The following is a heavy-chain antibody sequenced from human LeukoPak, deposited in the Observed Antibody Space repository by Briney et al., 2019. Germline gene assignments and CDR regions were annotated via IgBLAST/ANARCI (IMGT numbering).Heavy chain of an antibody. CDR3: AREGLNMVRGVIPKEAWGWFDP. V-gene: IGHV4-4*08. D-gene: IGHD3-10*01. Sequence: SETLSLTCTVSGGSIRGYYWSWIRQSPEKGLEWIGYIYSSGSTNYNPSLKSRVTISLDTSKNQFSLKLSSVTAADTAVYYCAREGLNMVRGVIPKEAWGWFDPWGQGTLVTVSS. J-gene: IGHJ5*02. CDR1: GGSIRGYY. CDR2: IYSSGST.